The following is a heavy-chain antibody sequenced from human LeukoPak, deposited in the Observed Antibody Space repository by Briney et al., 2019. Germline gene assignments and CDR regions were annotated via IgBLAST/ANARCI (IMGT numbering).Heavy chain of an antibody. CDR2: IYSGGST. CDR3: TIAAVGTPYYYSYMDV. Sequence: GGALRLSCAASGVPVSSNYMSWVRQAPGKGLEWASVIYSGGSTYYTESVKGRVTISRDNSKNTLYTQMNSLRAEDTAVYYCTIAAVGTPYYYSYMDVWGKGTTVTVSS. J-gene: IGHJ6*03. V-gene: IGHV3-66*02. D-gene: IGHD6-13*01. CDR1: GVPVSSNY.